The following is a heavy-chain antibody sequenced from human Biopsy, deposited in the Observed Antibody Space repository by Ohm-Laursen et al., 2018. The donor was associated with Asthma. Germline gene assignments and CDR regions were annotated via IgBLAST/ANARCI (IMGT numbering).Heavy chain of an antibody. J-gene: IGHJ4*02. V-gene: IGHV1-69*01. CDR2: IKFVFGTT. Sequence: VKVFCKFFGGNLKIYVMGWVGKGNGKGLEWMGGIKFVFGTTNYPQKFQDRVTITADDSTSTVYMELSSLRSEDTAVYYCARKAGSCISRTCYSLDFWGQGTLVTVSS. CDR1: GGNLKIYV. D-gene: IGHD2-2*01. CDR3: ARKAGSCISRTCYSLDF.